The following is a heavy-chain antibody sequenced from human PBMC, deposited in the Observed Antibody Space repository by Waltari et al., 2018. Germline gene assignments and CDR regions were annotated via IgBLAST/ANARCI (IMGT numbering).Heavy chain of an antibody. CDR1: GGPISSYY. CDR3: ARETSYSSIDY. D-gene: IGHD6-13*01. Sequence: QVQLQESGPGLVKPSETLSLTCTVSGGPISSYYWSWIRQPPGKGLEWIGYIYYSGSTNYNPSLKSRVTISVDTSKNQFSLKLSSVTAADTAVYYCARETSYSSIDYWGQGTLVTVSS. CDR2: IYYSGST. V-gene: IGHV4-59*01. J-gene: IGHJ4*02.